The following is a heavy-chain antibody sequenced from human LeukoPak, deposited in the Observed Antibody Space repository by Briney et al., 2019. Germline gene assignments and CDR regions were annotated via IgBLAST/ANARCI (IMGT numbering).Heavy chain of an antibody. D-gene: IGHD3/OR15-3a*01. V-gene: IGHV4-39*01. J-gene: IGHJ4*02. CDR1: GGSIRSSHSF. CDR2: IYENGNT. CDR3: ARQTGSGLFILP. Sequence: PSETLSLTCSVSGGSIRSSHSFWGWIRQPLGKGLEWIATIYENGNTYYSPSLKSRVTISVDTSNNEFSLNLNSVTAADTAVYYCARQTGSGLFILPGGQGTLVTVSS.